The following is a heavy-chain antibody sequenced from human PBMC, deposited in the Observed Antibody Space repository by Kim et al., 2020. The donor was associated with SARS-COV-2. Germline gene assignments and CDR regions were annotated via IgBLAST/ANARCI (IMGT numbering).Heavy chain of an antibody. CDR3: ARRGFVDYWYFDL. D-gene: IGHD2-21*01. J-gene: IGHJ2*01. Sequence: SETLSLTCTISGDSFSGSYYWSWVPQPPGKGLEWIGDIYNLGSTNYNPSLESRVTILGDMSKNRFSLKLSSVTPADTAVYYCARRGFVDYWYFDLWGRGSQVTVSS. CDR2: IYNLGST. V-gene: IGHV4-59*01. CDR1: GDSFSGSYY.